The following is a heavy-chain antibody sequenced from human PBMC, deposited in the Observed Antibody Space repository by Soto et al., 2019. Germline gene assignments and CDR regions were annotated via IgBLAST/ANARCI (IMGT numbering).Heavy chain of an antibody. V-gene: IGHV4-39*01. CDR2: IFYDGTT. J-gene: IGHJ5*02. CDR3: ARVGTLNWLDP. CDR1: GDSINSDKYY. Sequence: SETLSLTCSVSGDSINSDKYYWGWIRQPPGKGLEWIGHIFYDGTTYYNPSFKSRVTLSVDTSKNQFSLKLTSVTASDTAVYYCARVGTLNWLDPWGQGTLVTVSS.